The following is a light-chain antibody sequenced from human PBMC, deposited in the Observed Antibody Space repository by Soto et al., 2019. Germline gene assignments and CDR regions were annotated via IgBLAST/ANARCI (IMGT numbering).Light chain of an antibody. V-gene: IGKV1-5*01. CDR3: KQSQT. CDR1: QSISTW. CDR2: DAS. Sequence: GDRVTISCRAIQSISTWLAWYQQKPGKIPKLLIYDASNLESGVPSRFNGSGSGTDFTLTISGLRPDDFATYYCKQSQTFGQGTKVDI. J-gene: IGKJ1*01.